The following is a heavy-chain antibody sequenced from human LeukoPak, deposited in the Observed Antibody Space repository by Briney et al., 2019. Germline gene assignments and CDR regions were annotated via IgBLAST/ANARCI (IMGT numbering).Heavy chain of an antibody. Sequence: GGSLGLSCEASGFTFSNSWMTWVRRTPGKGREWVANIKTDGSEKYYVDSVRGRFTISRDNAKNSLYLQMNSLRAEDTAVYYCARSRAVVAATLVVGATLDYWGQGTLVTVSS. CDR2: IKTDGSEK. V-gene: IGHV3-7*01. D-gene: IGHD2-15*01. CDR1: GFTFSNSW. CDR3: ARSRAVVAATLVVGATLDY. J-gene: IGHJ4*02.